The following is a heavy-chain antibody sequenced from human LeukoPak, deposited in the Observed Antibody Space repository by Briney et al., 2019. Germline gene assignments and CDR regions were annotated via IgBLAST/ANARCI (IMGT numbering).Heavy chain of an antibody. CDR3: ARPGGYSGYGDY. J-gene: IGHJ4*02. Sequence: SETLSLTCTVSGGSISSSSYYWGWIRQPPGKGLEWIGSIYYSGSTYYNPSLKSRVTISVDTSKNQFSLKLSSVTAADTAVYYCARPGGYSGYGDYWGQGTLVTVSS. CDR1: GGSISSSSYY. CDR2: IYYSGST. D-gene: IGHD5-12*01. V-gene: IGHV4-39*01.